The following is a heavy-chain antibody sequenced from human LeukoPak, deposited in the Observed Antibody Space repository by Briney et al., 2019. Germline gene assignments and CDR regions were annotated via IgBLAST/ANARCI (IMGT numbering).Heavy chain of an antibody. D-gene: IGHD1-26*01. Sequence: GGSLRLSCAASGFSFSSYVMHWVRQAPGKGLEYVSAISSNGGETYYADSVKGRFTISRDNSKNALYLQMGSLRVEDMAVYYCARGRSPRGYYYGMDVWGQGTTVTVS. CDR1: GFSFSSYV. CDR2: ISSNGGET. CDR3: ARGRSPRGYYYGMDV. J-gene: IGHJ6*02. V-gene: IGHV3-64*02.